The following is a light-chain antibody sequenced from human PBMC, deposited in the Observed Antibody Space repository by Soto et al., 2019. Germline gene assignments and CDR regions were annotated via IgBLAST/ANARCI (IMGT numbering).Light chain of an antibody. CDR3: QQSHSNAIT. CDR2: AAS. J-gene: IGKJ5*01. V-gene: IGKV1-39*01. Sequence: DIQMTQSPSSLSASVGDRVSITCRASQSIRYYLNWYQQKPGKAPKLLINAASILQSGVPSRFSGSGSGTDFTLTISSLQXXXXATYYCQQSHSNAITFGQGTRLEIK. CDR1: QSIRYY.